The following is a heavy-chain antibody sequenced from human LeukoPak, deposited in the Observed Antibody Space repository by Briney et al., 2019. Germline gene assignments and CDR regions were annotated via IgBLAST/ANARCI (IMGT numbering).Heavy chain of an antibody. CDR3: ARGTSAHAWHMFY. D-gene: IGHD2-2*01. V-gene: IGHV4-59*01. CDR2: MSYTGTT. Sequence: SETLSLTCAVSGDSITNNYWTWIRQTPGKGLQWIGYMSYTGTTAYNPSLESRVTISLDTSKNQFSLKLTSVTAADTVVYYCARGTSAHAWHMFYWGQGTLVTVSS. CDR1: GDSITNNY. J-gene: IGHJ4*02.